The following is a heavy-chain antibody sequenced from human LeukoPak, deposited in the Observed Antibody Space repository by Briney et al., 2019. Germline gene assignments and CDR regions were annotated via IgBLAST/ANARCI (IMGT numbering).Heavy chain of an antibody. CDR2: IYYSGSI. J-gene: IGHJ4*02. D-gene: IGHD6-19*01. CDR3: ARSHSSGWYYFDY. Sequence: PSETLSLTCTVSGGSISSYYWSWIRQPPGKGLEWIGYIYYSGSINYNPSLKSRVTISVDTSKNQFSLKLSSVTAADTAVYYCARSHSSGWYYFDYWGQGTLVTVSS. V-gene: IGHV4-59*01. CDR1: GGSISSYY.